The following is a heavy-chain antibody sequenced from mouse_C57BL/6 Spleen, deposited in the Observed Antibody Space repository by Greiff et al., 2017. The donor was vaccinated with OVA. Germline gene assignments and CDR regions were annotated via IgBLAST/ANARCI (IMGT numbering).Heavy chain of an antibody. CDR1: GYAFSSSW. CDR3: AREGFITTVVATSYWYFDV. Sequence: VQLQQSGPELVKPGASVKISCKASGYAFSSSWMNWVKQRPGKGLEWIGRIYPGDGDTNYNGKFKGKATLTADKSSSTAYMQLSSLTSEDSAVYFCAREGFITTVVATSYWYFDVWGTGTTVTVSS. D-gene: IGHD1-1*01. CDR2: IYPGDGDT. J-gene: IGHJ1*03. V-gene: IGHV1-82*01.